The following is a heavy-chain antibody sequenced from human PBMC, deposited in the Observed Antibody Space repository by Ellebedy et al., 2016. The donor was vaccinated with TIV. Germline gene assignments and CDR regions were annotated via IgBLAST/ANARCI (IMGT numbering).Heavy chain of an antibody. Sequence: GGSLRLSCAASGFTFSSYWMSWVRQAPGKGLEWVANINQDGSEKYYVDSVRGRFTISRDNAKNSVFLQMKSLRAEDTALYYCATDGSYGDYRSPTHAFEMWGQGTMVTVSS. CDR1: GFTFSSYW. D-gene: IGHD4-17*01. V-gene: IGHV3-7*01. CDR3: ATDGSYGDYRSPTHAFEM. J-gene: IGHJ3*02. CDR2: INQDGSEK.